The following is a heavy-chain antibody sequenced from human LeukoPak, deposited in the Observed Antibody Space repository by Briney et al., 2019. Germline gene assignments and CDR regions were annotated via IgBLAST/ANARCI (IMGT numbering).Heavy chain of an antibody. V-gene: IGHV1-2*02. CDR3: ARAPESPAITIFGVVINPNLDY. Sequence: ASVKVSCKASGYTFTGYYMHWVRQAPGQGLEWMGWINPNSGGTNYAQKLQGRVTMTTDTSTSTAYMELRSLRSDDTAVYYCARAPESPAITIFGVVINPNLDYWGQGTLVTVSS. CDR2: INPNSGGT. D-gene: IGHD3-3*01. CDR1: GYTFTGYY. J-gene: IGHJ4*02.